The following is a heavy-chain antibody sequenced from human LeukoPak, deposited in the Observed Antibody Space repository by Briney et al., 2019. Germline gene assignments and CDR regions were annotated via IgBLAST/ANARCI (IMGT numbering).Heavy chain of an antibody. CDR1: GGSISSYY. Sequence: SETLSLTCTVSGGSISSYYWSWIRQPAAKGLEWIGRIYTSGSTNYNPSLKSRVTMSVDTSKNQFSLKLSSVTAADTAVYYCEREEYDYGDYPLSFDYWGQGTLVTVSS. V-gene: IGHV4-4*07. CDR2: IYTSGST. D-gene: IGHD4-17*01. J-gene: IGHJ4*02. CDR3: EREEYDYGDYPLSFDY.